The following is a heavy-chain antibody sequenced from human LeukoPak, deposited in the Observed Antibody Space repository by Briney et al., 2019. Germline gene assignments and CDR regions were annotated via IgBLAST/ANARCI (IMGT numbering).Heavy chain of an antibody. Sequence: GAAVRVSCKASGYTFTTYGVTWVRQAPGQGLEWMGWISPYNGDTNYAQNLQGRVTLTTDTSTSTAYMELRSLRSDDTAVYYCARDGAVAAVFDYWGQGTLVTVPS. J-gene: IGHJ4*02. CDR2: ISPYNGDT. V-gene: IGHV1-18*01. CDR1: GYTFTTYG. D-gene: IGHD6-19*01. CDR3: ARDGAVAAVFDY.